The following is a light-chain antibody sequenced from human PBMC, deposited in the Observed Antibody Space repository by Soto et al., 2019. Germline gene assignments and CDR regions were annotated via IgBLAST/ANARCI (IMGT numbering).Light chain of an antibody. CDR3: QRYNTYS. Sequence: DIQMTQSPSTLSASVGDRVSITCRASQSLNSWLAWYQQKPGKAPKLLLYKTSTLDSGVPSRFSDSGSGTEYTLTIGNQRPDDFATYHCQRYNTYSFGQGNKLEIK. V-gene: IGKV1-5*03. J-gene: IGKJ2*01. CDR1: QSLNSW. CDR2: KTS.